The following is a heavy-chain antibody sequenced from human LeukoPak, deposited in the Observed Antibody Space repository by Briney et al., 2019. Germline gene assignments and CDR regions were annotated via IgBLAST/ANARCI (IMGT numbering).Heavy chain of an antibody. Sequence: EGSLRLSCAASGFTLSSYWMHWVRQVPGKGLEWLSRINNDGVSTSYADSVKGRFTISRDNAKNTLYLRMNSLRAEDTAIYYCARKPLSGGYGGTIDYWGQGTLVTVSS. CDR2: INNDGVST. D-gene: IGHD5-12*01. CDR3: ARKPLSGGYGGTIDY. CDR1: GFTLSSYW. V-gene: IGHV3-74*01. J-gene: IGHJ4*02.